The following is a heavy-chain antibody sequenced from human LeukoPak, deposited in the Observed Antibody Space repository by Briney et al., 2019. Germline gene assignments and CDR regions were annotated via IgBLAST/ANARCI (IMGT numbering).Heavy chain of an antibody. CDR3: ATAVAKPVWWAYAFDI. J-gene: IGHJ3*02. V-gene: IGHV4-30-2*01. CDR1: GGSLSINGSC. CDR2: IYHSGTT. Sequence: PSQTLSLTCTVSGGSLSINGSCWSWIRQPPGKGLEWMGYIYHSGTTVYKPSLKSRVTMSVDTSKNHVSLRLNSVTAADTAVYYCATAVAKPVWWAYAFDIWGQGTMVTVSS. D-gene: IGHD5-12*01.